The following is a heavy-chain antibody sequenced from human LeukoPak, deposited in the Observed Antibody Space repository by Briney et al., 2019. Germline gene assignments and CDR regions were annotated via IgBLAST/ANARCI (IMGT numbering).Heavy chain of an antibody. J-gene: IGHJ3*02. V-gene: IGHV3-53*01. Sequence: GGSLRLSCTVSGFTVSSNSMSWVRQAPGKGVEWVSFIYSGGNTHYSDSVKGRFTISRDNSKNTLYLQMNSLRAEDTAVYYCAGKGPTYHGDAFDIWGQGTMVTVSS. CDR3: AGKGPTYHGDAFDI. CDR2: IYSGGNT. D-gene: IGHD2-21*01. CDR1: GFTVSSNS.